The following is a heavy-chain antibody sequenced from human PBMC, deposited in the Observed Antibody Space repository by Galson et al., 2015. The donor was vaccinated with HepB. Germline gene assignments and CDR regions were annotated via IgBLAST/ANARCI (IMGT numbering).Heavy chain of an antibody. J-gene: IGHJ6*02. CDR3: ARGRITYYDSSGHQLYYDYGMDV. CDR2: MNPNSGNT. Sequence: SVKVSCKASGYTFISYDINWVRQASGQGLEWMGWMNPNSGNTGYAQKFQGRVTMTRNTSSSAAYMELSSLRSEDTAVYYCARGRITYYDSSGHQLYYDYGMDVWGQGTTVTVSS. V-gene: IGHV1-8*01. CDR1: GYTFISYD. D-gene: IGHD3-22*01.